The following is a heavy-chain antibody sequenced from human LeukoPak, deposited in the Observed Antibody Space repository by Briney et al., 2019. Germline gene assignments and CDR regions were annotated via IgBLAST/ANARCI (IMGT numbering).Heavy chain of an antibody. Sequence: GGSLRLSCAASGFTVSSNYMSWVCQAPGKGLEWVSVIYSGGSTYYADSVKGRFTISRDNSKNTLYLQMNSLRAEDTAVYYCAHLRSYAFDIWGQGTMVTVSS. CDR3: AHLRSYAFDI. J-gene: IGHJ3*02. D-gene: IGHD4-17*01. CDR2: IYSGGST. CDR1: GFTVSSNY. V-gene: IGHV3-53*01.